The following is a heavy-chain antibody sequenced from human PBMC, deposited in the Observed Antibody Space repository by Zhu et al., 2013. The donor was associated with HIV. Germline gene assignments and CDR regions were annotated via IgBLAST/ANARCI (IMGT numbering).Heavy chain of an antibody. CDR1: GYTFTSYY. D-gene: IGHD3-22*01. CDR2: INPSGGST. Sequence: QVQLVQSGAEVKKPGASVKVSCKASGYTFTSYYMHWVRQAPGQGLEWMGIINPSGGSTSYAQKFQGRVTMTRDTSTSTVYMELSSLRSEDTAVYYCARPLGTVSSEEGFDYWGQGNPGHRSPQ. CDR3: ARPLGTVSSEEGFDY. J-gene: IGHJ4*02. V-gene: IGHV1-46*01.